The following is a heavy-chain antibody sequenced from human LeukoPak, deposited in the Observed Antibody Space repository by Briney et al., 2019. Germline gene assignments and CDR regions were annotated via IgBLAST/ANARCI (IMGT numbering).Heavy chain of an antibody. CDR2: IKHDGSET. J-gene: IGHJ4*02. CDR1: GFTFSSYW. D-gene: IGHD1-26*01. V-gene: IGHV3-7*01. CDR3: AATPILSGSYYAADY. Sequence: PGGSLRLSCAASGFTFSSYWMSWVRQAPGKGLEWVVNIKHDGSETHYVDSVKGRFTISRDNAKNSLYLQMNSLRAEDTAVYYCAATPILSGSYYAADYWGQGTLVTVSS.